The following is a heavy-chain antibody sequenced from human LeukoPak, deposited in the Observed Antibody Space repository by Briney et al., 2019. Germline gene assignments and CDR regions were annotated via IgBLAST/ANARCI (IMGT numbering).Heavy chain of an antibody. V-gene: IGHV4-59*01. Sequence: PSETLSLTCTVSDGSITNYDWSWVRQPPGKGLEFIGHVHYSGTTNYNPSLRSRVTISIDTSKKHFFLKLESVTAADTAVYYCATGYGDFRVEGRYFYSWGQGTLVTVSS. CDR3: ATGYGDFRVEGRYFYS. J-gene: IGHJ4*02. CDR2: VHYSGTT. D-gene: IGHD4-17*01. CDR1: DGSITNYD.